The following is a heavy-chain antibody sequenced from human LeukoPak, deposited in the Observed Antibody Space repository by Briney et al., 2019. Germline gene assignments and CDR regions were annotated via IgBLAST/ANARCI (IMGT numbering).Heavy chain of an antibody. D-gene: IGHD3-10*02. CDR2: IKQDGSEK. CDR1: GITFSRYS. Sequence: PGGSLRLSCAASGITFSRYSMNWVRQAPGKGLEWVANIKQDGSEKYYVDSVKGRFTISRDNAKNSLYLQMNSLRAEDTGVYYCAELGITMIGGVWGKGTTVTISS. J-gene: IGHJ6*04. CDR3: AELGITMIGGV. V-gene: IGHV3-7*01.